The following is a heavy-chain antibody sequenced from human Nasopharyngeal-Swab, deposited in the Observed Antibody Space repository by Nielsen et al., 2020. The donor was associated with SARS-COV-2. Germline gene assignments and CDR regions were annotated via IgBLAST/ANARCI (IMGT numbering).Heavy chain of an antibody. D-gene: IGHD5/OR15-5a*01. V-gene: IGHV1-69*13. J-gene: IGHJ4*02. CDR3: ARGTVDIVSTVRPYTY. CDR2: IIPIFGTA. Sequence: SVKVSCKASGGTFIRHGISWVRQAPGQGLEWMGGIIPIFGTANYAQKFQGRVTITADESTSTVYMELSSLRSKDTAIYYCARGTVDIVSTVRPYTYWGQGTLVTVSS. CDR1: GGTFIRHG.